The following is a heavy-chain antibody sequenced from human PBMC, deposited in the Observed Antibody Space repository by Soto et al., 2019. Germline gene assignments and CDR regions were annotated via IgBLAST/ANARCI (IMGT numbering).Heavy chain of an antibody. Sequence: EVQLVESGGGLVQPGGSLRLSCAASGFIFSSHGISWVRQAPGKGLEWVANVKDDGSEQQYADSVKGLFTIARDNAKNSVYLQMNSLGAEDTAVYYCARDGLGGFFDYWGQGIQVTISS. D-gene: IGHD3-3*01. CDR3: ARDGLGGFFDY. CDR2: VKDDGSEQ. V-gene: IGHV3-7*05. CDR1: GFIFSSHG. J-gene: IGHJ4*02.